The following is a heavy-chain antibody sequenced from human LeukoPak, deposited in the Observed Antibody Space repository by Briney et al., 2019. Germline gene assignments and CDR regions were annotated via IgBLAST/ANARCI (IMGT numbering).Heavy chain of an antibody. Sequence: GGSLRLSCAASGFTFSTYSMNWVRQAPGKGLEWVSYISSSSSSTIYYADSVKGRFTISRDNSKNTLYLQMNSLRAEDTAVYYCARRGDSGSYLPVDVWGQGTTVTVSS. CDR1: GFTFSTYS. V-gene: IGHV3-48*01. D-gene: IGHD3-10*01. J-gene: IGHJ6*02. CDR2: ISSSSSSTI. CDR3: ARRGDSGSYLPVDV.